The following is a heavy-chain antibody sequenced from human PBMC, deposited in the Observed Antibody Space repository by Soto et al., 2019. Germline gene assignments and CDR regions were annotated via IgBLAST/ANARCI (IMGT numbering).Heavy chain of an antibody. J-gene: IGHJ6*02. CDR2: IYSGGST. D-gene: IGHD6-6*01. CDR3: ARDIAPRGYYYYAMDA. V-gene: IGHV3-53*01. CDR1: GFTVSSNY. Sequence: PGGSLRLSCAASGFTVSSNYMSWVRQAPGKGLEWVSIIYSGGSTYYADSVKGRFTISRDNSKNTLYLQMNSLRAEDTAVYYCARDIAPRGYYYYAMDAWGQGTTVTVSS.